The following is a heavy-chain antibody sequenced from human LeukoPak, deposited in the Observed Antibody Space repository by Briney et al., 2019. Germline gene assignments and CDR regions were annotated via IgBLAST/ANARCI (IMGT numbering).Heavy chain of an antibody. J-gene: IGHJ5*02. D-gene: IGHD6-13*01. CDR3: ASGGLAAPGTDWFDP. V-gene: IGHV4-59*08. CDR1: GGSSSNYY. CDR2: IYYGGNT. Sequence: PSETLSLTCTVSGGSSSNYYWSWIRQPPGKGLEWIGYIYYGGNTNYNPSLQSRVTISVDTSKNHFSLKLSSVTAADTAVYYCASGGLAAPGTDWFDPWGQGTLVTVSS.